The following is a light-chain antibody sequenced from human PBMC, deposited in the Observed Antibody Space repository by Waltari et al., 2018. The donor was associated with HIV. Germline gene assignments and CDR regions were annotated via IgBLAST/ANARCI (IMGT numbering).Light chain of an antibody. CDR3: SAWDSSLSAWV. Sequence: QAGLTQPPSVSKDLRQTATLTCTGNSNNVGNQGAAWLQQRQGHPHKLLSYRNNNRPSGISERLSASRSGNTASLTITGLQPEDEADYYCSAWDSSLSAWVFGGGTKLTVL. J-gene: IGLJ3*02. CDR2: RNN. V-gene: IGLV10-54*01. CDR1: SNNVGNQG.